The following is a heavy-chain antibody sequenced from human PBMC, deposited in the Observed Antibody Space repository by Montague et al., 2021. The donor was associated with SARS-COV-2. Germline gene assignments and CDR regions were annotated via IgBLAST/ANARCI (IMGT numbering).Heavy chain of an antibody. CDR2: INGGSSVM. CDR3: APAVPVADDS. V-gene: IGHV3-48*03. D-gene: IGHD2-2*01. Sequence: SLRLSCAASGFNFGVYEMNWVRQTPGKGLEWVSYINGGSSVMYYADSVMGRFTISRDNAESSLYLQMNSLRADDTAVYYCAPAVPVADDSWGQGTLVTVS. CDR1: GFNFGVYE. J-gene: IGHJ5*02.